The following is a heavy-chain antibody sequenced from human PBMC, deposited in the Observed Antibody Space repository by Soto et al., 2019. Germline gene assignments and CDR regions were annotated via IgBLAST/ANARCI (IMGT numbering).Heavy chain of an antibody. CDR2: ILPVFGTT. V-gene: IGHV1-69*06. CDR3: ARDPDEVVGTDYHYYGMDV. D-gene: IGHD1-26*01. CDR1: GDTSSNYG. Sequence: ASVKVSCKASGDTSSNYGVSWVRQAPGQGREWMGGILPVFGTTTYARNFQGRITITADKSTSTVYMELTSLRSDDTATYYCARDPDEVVGTDYHYYGMDVWDQGXTVTVSS. J-gene: IGHJ6*02.